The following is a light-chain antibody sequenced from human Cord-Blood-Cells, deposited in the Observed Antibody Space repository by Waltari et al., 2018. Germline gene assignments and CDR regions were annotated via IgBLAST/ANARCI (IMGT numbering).Light chain of an antibody. Sequence: EIVMTQSPATLSVSPGERATLSCRASQSVSSNLAWYQQKPGQAPRLLIYGASTRATGIPXRFSXXXXGTEFTLTXXSLQXXXFAVYYCQQYNNWPPTFGQGTKLEIK. V-gene: IGKV3-15*01. CDR2: GAS. J-gene: IGKJ2*01. CDR1: QSVSSN. CDR3: QQYNNWPPT.